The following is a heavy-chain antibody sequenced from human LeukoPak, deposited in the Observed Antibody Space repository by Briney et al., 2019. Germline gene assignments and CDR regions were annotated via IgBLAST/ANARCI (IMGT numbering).Heavy chain of an antibody. D-gene: IGHD1/OR15-1a*01. J-gene: IGHJ4*02. CDR1: GFTFSSYA. Sequence: PGRSLRLSCAASGFTFSSYAMHWVRQAPGKGLEWVAVISYDGSNKYYADSVKGRFTISRDNSKNTLYLQMNSLRAEDTAVYYCAKDSGAVTGTTSHFDYWGQGTLVTVSS. V-gene: IGHV3-30-3*01. CDR2: ISYDGSNK. CDR3: AKDSGAVTGTTSHFDY.